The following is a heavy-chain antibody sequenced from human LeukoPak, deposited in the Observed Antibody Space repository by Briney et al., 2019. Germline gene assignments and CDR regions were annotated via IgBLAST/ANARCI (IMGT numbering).Heavy chain of an antibody. Sequence: GGSLRLSCAASGFTFSSYWMHWVRQAPGKGLVWVSRINSDGSSTSYADSVKGRFTISRDNAKNTLYLQMNSLRAEDTAIYYCAKSLSGPYGPPFEYWGQGTLVTVSS. J-gene: IGHJ4*02. V-gene: IGHV3-74*01. CDR1: GFTFSSYW. D-gene: IGHD4-17*01. CDR2: INSDGSST. CDR3: AKSLSGPYGPPFEY.